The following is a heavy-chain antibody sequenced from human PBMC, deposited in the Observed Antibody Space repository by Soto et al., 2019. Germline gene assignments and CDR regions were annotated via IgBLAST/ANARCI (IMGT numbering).Heavy chain of an antibody. CDR1: GYTFTSYS. Sequence: ASVKVSFKGFGYTFTSYSIHWVRQAPGQRLEWMGWINAGNGNTKYSQKFQGRVTITRDTSASTAYMELSSLRSEDTAVYYCARDLGGWPDYWGQGTLVTVSS. D-gene: IGHD2-15*01. CDR2: INAGNGNT. V-gene: IGHV1-3*01. J-gene: IGHJ4*02. CDR3: ARDLGGWPDY.